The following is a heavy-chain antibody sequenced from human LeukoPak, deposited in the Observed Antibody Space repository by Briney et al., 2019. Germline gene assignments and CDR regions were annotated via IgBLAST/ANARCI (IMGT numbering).Heavy chain of an antibody. CDR2: INSDGSTT. CDR3: ARADGYRYDY. V-gene: IGHV3-74*01. CDR1: GFTVRSYW. D-gene: IGHD5-24*01. J-gene: IGHJ4*02. Sequence: PGGSLRLSCVVSGFTVRSYWMHWVRQAPGEGLVWVSGINSDGSTTSYADSVKGRFTISRDNSKNTLYLQMNSLRAEDTAVYYCARADGYRYDYWGQGTLVTVSS.